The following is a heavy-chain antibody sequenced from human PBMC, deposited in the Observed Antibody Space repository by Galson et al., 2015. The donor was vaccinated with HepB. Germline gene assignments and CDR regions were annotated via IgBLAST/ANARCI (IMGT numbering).Heavy chain of an antibody. CDR2: IIPIFGTA. Sequence: SVKVSCKASGGTFSSYAISWVRPAPGQGLEWMGGIIPIFGTANYAQKFQGRVTITADESTITAYMELRSLRSEDAAVYYCAREMNFWGGYYGWFDPWGQGTLVTVSS. J-gene: IGHJ5*02. CDR1: GGTFSSYA. V-gene: IGHV1-69*13. D-gene: IGHD3-3*01. CDR3: AREMNFWGGYYGWFDP.